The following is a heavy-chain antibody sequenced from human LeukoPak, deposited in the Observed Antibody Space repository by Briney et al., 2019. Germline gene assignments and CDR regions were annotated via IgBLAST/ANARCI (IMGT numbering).Heavy chain of an antibody. V-gene: IGHV2-5*02. J-gene: IGHJ4*02. D-gene: IGHD2-21*02. CDR2: IFWDDDK. Sequence: SGPTLVKPTQTLTLTCTFSGFSLSTSGASVGWIRQPPGKALEWPALIFWDDDKRYSPSLKSRLTITKDTSKTQVVLTMTNMDPVDTATYCCAHLTYCGADCYSEIWGQGTLVTVSS. CDR3: AHLTYCGADCYSEI. CDR1: GFSLSTSGAS.